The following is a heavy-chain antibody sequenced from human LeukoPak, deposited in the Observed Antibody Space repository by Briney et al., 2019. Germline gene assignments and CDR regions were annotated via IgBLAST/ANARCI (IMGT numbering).Heavy chain of an antibody. J-gene: IGHJ4*02. CDR1: GFTFSTYC. CDR3: ASSFCGCGCYSPDF. Sequence: GGSLRLSCAASGFTFSTYCMNWVRQAPGKGLEWVSFINSSSNTIHYADSVKGRFTITRENAKNSLYLKMNRLREEDTAGYYCASSFCGCGCYSPDFWREGTLVSVSS. CDR2: INSSSNTI. D-gene: IGHD2-21*02. V-gene: IGHV3-48*02.